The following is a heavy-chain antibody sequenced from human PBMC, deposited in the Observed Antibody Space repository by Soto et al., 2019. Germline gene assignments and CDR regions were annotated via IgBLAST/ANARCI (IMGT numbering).Heavy chain of an antibody. J-gene: IGHJ6*02. CDR1: GFTFSSYA. Sequence: PGGSLRLSCAASGFTFSSYAMHWVRQAPGKGLEYVSAITSNGGNTDYASSVKGRFTISRDNSKNTLYLQMGSLRAEDMAVYYCARRIPFGYSMDVWGQGTTVTVSS. D-gene: IGHD2-21*01. CDR3: ARRIPFGYSMDV. V-gene: IGHV3-64*01. CDR2: ITSNGGNT.